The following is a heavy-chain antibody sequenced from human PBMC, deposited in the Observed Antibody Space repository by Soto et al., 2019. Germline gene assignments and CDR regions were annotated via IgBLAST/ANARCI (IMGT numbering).Heavy chain of an antibody. D-gene: IGHD1-26*01. J-gene: IGHJ6*03. V-gene: IGHV1-8*01. CDR3: ARAMSYAPEYYYYMDV. Sequence: ASVKVSCKASGYTFTSYDINWVRQATGQGLEWMGWMNPNSGNTGYAQKFQGRVTMTRNTSISTAYMELSSLRSEDTAVYYCARAMSYAPEYYYYMDVWGKGTTVTVSS. CDR1: GYTFTSYD. CDR2: MNPNSGNT.